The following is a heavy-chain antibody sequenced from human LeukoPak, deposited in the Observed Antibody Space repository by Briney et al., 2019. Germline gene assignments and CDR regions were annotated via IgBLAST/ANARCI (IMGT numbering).Heavy chain of an antibody. CDR2: IYTSGST. D-gene: IGHD3-3*01. CDR3: ARAPGGVFWSGYDDY. J-gene: IGHJ4*02. Sequence: SETLSLTCTVSGGSISSGSYYWSWIRQPAGKGLEWIGRIYTSGSTNYNPSLKSRVTISVDTSKNQFSLKLSSVTAADTAVYYCARAPGGVFWSGYDDYWGQGTLVTVSS. CDR1: GGSISSGSYY. V-gene: IGHV4-61*02.